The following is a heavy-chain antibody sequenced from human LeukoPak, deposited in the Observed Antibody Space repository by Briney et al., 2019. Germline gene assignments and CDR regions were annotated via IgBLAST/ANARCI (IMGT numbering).Heavy chain of an antibody. CDR3: ARDSSSYDSSGN. V-gene: IGHV3-21*01. CDR1: GFTFSSYS. Sequence: GGSLRLSCAASGFTFSSYSMYWVRQAPGKGLEWVSSISSSSSYIYYADSVKGRFTISRDNAKNSLYLQMNSLRAEDTAVYYCARDSSSYDSSGNWGQGTLVTVSS. D-gene: IGHD3-22*01. CDR2: ISSSSSYI. J-gene: IGHJ4*02.